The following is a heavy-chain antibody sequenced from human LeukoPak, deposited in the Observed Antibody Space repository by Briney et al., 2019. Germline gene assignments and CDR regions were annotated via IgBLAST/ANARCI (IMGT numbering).Heavy chain of an antibody. Sequence: GGSLRLSCAAPGLSIGDNSMHWVRQAPGKGLEWVSLISWDESTTYYSDSVKGRFTVSRDSSKNSLYLRMNSLRTEDTALYYCARGPNRWWVVSRNWGMDVWGQGTTVTVSS. D-gene: IGHD2-15*01. CDR2: ISWDESTT. V-gene: IGHV3-43*01. J-gene: IGHJ6*02. CDR3: ARGPNRWWVVSRNWGMDV. CDR1: GLSIGDNS.